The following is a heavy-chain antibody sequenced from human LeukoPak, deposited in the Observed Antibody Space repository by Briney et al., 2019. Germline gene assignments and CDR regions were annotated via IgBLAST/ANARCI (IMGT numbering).Heavy chain of an antibody. J-gene: IGHJ6*02. Sequence: GASVKVSCKASGYTFTGYYMHWVRQAPGQGLEWMGWINPNSGGTNYAQKFQGRVTMTRDTSIGTAYMELSRLRSDDTAVYYCARARDILTGYYIDGMDVWGQGTTVTVSS. CDR3: ARARDILTGYYIDGMDV. CDR1: GYTFTGYY. D-gene: IGHD3-9*01. CDR2: INPNSGGT. V-gene: IGHV1-2*02.